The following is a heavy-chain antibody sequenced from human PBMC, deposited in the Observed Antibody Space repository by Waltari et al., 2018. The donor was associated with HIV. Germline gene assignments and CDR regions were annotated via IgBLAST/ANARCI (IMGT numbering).Heavy chain of an antibody. D-gene: IGHD3-3*01. V-gene: IGHV3-7*01. CDR3: AIDLKDYDFWSPVDV. Sequence: EVQLVESGGGLVQPGGSLRLAWGASGFTFSTYRMNWVRQAPGKGLEWLANRKQDGSEKYYADSVKGRFTVSRDNNKKSLYLQMSSLRAEDTAVYYCAIDLKDYDFWSPVDVWGQGTTVTVSS. CDR1: GFTFSTYR. CDR2: RKQDGSEK. J-gene: IGHJ6*02.